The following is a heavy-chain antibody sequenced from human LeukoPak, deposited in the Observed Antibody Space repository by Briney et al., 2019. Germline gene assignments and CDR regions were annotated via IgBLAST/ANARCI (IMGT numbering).Heavy chain of an antibody. D-gene: IGHD6-19*01. V-gene: IGHV3-30*04. J-gene: IGHJ3*02. CDR3: AKSSGWYHDAFDI. Sequence: GGSLRLSCAASGFTFSSYAMRWVRQAPGKGLEWVAVISYDGSNKYYADSVKGRFTISRDNSKNTLYLQMNSLRAEDTAVYYCAKSSGWYHDAFDIWGQGTMVTVSS. CDR1: GFTFSSYA. CDR2: ISYDGSNK.